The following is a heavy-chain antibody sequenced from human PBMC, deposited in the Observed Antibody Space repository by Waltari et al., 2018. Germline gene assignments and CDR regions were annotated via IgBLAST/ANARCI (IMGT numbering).Heavy chain of an antibody. CDR3: ARDSSPFTFGGP. V-gene: IGHV3-53*01. CDR2: IYSGGST. CDR1: GFTVSSNY. D-gene: IGHD3-16*01. Sequence: EVQLVESGGGLIQPGGSLRLSCAASGFTVSSNYMSWGRQAPGKGLEWVSVIYSGGSTYYADSVKGRFTISRDNSKNTLYLQMNSLRAEDTAVYYCARDSSPFTFGGPWGQGTLVTVSS. J-gene: IGHJ5*02.